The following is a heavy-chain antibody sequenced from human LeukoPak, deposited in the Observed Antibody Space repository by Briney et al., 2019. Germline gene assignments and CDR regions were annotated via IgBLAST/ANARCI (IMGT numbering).Heavy chain of an antibody. Sequence: PGGSLRLSCAASGFTFSDYYMSWIRQAPGKGLEWVSYISSSGSTIYYADSVKGRFTISRDNAKNSLYLQMNSLRAEDTAVYYCVGYDYVWGSYRNFDYWGQGTLVTVSS. CDR2: ISSSGSTI. CDR1: GFTFSDYY. CDR3: VGYDYVWGSYRNFDY. V-gene: IGHV3-11*04. J-gene: IGHJ4*02. D-gene: IGHD3-16*02.